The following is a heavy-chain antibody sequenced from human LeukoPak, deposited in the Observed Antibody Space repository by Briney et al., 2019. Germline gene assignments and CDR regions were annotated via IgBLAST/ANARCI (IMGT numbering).Heavy chain of an antibody. Sequence: GGSLRLSCAASGFTFINYAMNWVRQAPGKGLEWVSGINDGGRNTYYADSVEGRFTISRDTSKNMLFLQMNSLRVDDTAIYYCAKRLRDGYNSPIDYWGQGTLVTVSS. V-gene: IGHV3-23*01. D-gene: IGHD5-24*01. J-gene: IGHJ4*02. CDR1: GFTFINYA. CDR3: AKRLRDGYNSPIDY. CDR2: INDGGRNT.